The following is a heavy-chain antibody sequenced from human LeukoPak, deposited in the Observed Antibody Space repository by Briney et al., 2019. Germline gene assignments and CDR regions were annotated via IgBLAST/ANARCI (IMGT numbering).Heavy chain of an antibody. CDR2: MNQDGSEK. D-gene: IGHD5-18*01. V-gene: IGHV3-7*01. CDR3: ARGGSPGAAMVPFDY. J-gene: IGHJ4*02. Sequence: GGSLRLSCAASGFTFSRSWMSWVRQAPGKGLEWVANMNQDGSEKNYVDSVKGRFTISRDNGKNSLYLQMNSLRAEDTAVYYCARGGSPGAAMVPFDYWGQGTLVTVSS. CDR1: GFTFSRSW.